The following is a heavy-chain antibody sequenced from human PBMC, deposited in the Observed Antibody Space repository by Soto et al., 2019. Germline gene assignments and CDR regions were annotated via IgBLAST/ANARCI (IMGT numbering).Heavy chain of an antibody. D-gene: IGHD6-19*01. V-gene: IGHV3-23*01. Sequence: GSLRLSCAASGFTFSSYAMSWVRQAPVKGLEWVSGISGSGDSTYYADSVKGRFTISRDNSKNTPYLQMNSLRAEDTAVYYCAKGVPGIAVAGTGYFQHWGQGTLVTVSS. J-gene: IGHJ1*01. CDR3: AKGVPGIAVAGTGYFQH. CDR1: GFTFSSYA. CDR2: ISGSGDST.